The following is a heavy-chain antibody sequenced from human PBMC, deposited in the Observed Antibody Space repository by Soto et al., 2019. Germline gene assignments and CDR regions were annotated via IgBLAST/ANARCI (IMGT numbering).Heavy chain of an antibody. D-gene: IGHD4-17*01. CDR3: AHRPYGGYPIDY. CDR1: GFSLNTSGVG. CDR2: IYWDDDK. V-gene: IGHV2-5*02. Sequence: QITLKESGPPLVKPTQTLTLTCAFSGFSLNTSGVGVGWIRQPPGKALEWLAVIYWDDDKRYSPSLKSRLTITKDTTKNRVVLTMTNMDPVDTSTYYCAHRPYGGYPIDYWGQGTLVTVSS. J-gene: IGHJ4*02.